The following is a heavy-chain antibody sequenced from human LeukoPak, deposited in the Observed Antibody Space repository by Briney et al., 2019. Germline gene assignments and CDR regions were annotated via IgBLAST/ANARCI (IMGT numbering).Heavy chain of an antibody. CDR2: INHSGST. CDR3: ARGEWLRSWFGY. CDR1: GGSFSGYY. D-gene: IGHD5-12*01. Sequence: SETLSLTCAVYGGSFSGYYWSWIRHPPGKGLELIGEINHSGSTNYNPSLKSRVTISVDTSKNQFSLKLSSVTAADTAVYYCARGEWLRSWFGYWGQGTLVTVSS. V-gene: IGHV4-34*01. J-gene: IGHJ4*02.